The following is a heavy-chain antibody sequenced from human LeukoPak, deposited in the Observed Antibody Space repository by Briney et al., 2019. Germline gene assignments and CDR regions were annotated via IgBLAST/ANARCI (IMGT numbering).Heavy chain of an antibody. CDR3: AKPLDSSGYYAFDI. CDR2: ISYDGSNK. CDR1: GFTFSRYG. D-gene: IGHD3-22*01. J-gene: IGHJ3*02. V-gene: IGHV3-30*18. Sequence: GRSLRLSCAASGFTFSRYGMHWVRQAPGKGLEWVAVISYDGSNKYYGDSVKGRFTISRDNSKNTLYLQMNSLRAEDTAVYYCAKPLDSSGYYAFDIWGQGTMATVSS.